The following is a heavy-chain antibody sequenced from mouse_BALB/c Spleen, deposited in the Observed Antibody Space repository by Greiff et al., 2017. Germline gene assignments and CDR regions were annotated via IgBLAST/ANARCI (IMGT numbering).Heavy chain of an antibody. Sequence: VQLQQSGPELVKPGASVRISCKASGYTFTSYYIHWVKQRPGQGLEWIGWIYPGNVNTKYNEKFKGKATLTADKSSSTAYMQLSSLTSEDSAVYFCARGGYRYDDYYAMDYWGQGTSVTVSS. CDR1: GYTFTSYY. J-gene: IGHJ4*01. V-gene: IGHV1S56*01. CDR3: ARGGYRYDDYYAMDY. CDR2: IYPGNVNT. D-gene: IGHD2-14*01.